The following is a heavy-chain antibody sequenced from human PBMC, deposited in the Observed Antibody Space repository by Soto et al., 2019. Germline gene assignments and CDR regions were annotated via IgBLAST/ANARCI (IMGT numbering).Heavy chain of an antibody. V-gene: IGHV1-3*01. CDR3: ARAEYCGSDSCSDAFDI. CDR1: GYTFTNYA. CDR2: INAGNGNT. J-gene: IGHJ3*02. D-gene: IGHD2-2*01. Sequence: QVQLVQSGAEVKKSGASVKVSCKASGYTFTNYAMHWVRQAPGQRLEWMGWINAGNGNTKYSQQFQGRVTITRDTSASTAYMELSSLRSEDTAVYYCARAEYCGSDSCSDAFDIWGQGTVVTVSS.